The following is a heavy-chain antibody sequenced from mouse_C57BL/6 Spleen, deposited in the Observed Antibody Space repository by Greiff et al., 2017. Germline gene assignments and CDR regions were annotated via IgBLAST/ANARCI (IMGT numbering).Heavy chain of an antibody. CDR2: IRNKANGYTT. CDR3: AREGLYAMDY. V-gene: IGHV7-3*01. CDR1: GFTFTDYY. Sequence: EVHLVESGGGLVQPGGSLSLSCAASGFTFTDYYMSWVRQPPGKALAWLGFIRNKANGYTTEYSASVKGRFTISRDNSQSILYLQMNALRAEDSATYYCAREGLYAMDYWGQGTSVTVSS. J-gene: IGHJ4*01.